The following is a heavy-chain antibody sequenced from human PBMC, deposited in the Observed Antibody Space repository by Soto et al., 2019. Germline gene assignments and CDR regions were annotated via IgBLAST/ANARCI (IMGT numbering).Heavy chain of an antibody. CDR2: ISGSGDNT. CDR1: GFTFSSYS. V-gene: IGHV3-23*01. CDR3: AKRERWPASGPY. J-gene: IGHJ4*02. Sequence: VQLLESGGGLVQPGGSLRLSCVASGFTFSSYSMTWVRQAPGKGLEWVSDISGSGDNTYYADSVKGRFTISRDNSKNTLDLQMNSLRAEDTALYYCAKRERWPASGPYWGQGTLVTVSS. D-gene: IGHD1-1*01.